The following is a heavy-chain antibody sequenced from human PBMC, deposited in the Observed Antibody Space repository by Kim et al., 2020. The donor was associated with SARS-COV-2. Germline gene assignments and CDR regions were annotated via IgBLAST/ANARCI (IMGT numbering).Heavy chain of an antibody. Sequence: GGSLRLSCAASGFTVSSNYMSWVRQAPGKGLEWVSVIYSGGSTYYADSGKGRFTISRDNSKNTLYLQMNSLRAEDTAVYYCARGFIAASHYFDYWGQGTLVTVSS. CDR1: GFTVSSNY. V-gene: IGHV3-53*01. CDR2: IYSGGST. CDR3: ARGFIAASHYFDY. D-gene: IGHD6-6*01. J-gene: IGHJ4*02.